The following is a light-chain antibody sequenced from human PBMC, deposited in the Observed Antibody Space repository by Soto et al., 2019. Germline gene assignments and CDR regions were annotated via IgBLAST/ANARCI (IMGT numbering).Light chain of an antibody. CDR2: QDN. CDR1: KLGDKY. CDR3: QAWVSSTVV. J-gene: IGLJ2*01. V-gene: IGLV3-1*01. Sequence: SYELTQPPSVAVSPGQTASITCSGDKLGDKYVYWYQQKPGQSPVVVIYQDNKRPSGIPERFSGSNSGNTATLTISGTQAMDEADYYCQAWVSSTVVFGGGTKLTVL.